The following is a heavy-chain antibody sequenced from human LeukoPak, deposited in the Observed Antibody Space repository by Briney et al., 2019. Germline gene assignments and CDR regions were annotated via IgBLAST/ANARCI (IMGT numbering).Heavy chain of an antibody. CDR2: INHSGST. CDR3: ARGPHTGVNYYDSSGYYY. Sequence: PSETLSLNCAVYGGAFSGYYWSRIRQPPGKELKWIGEINHSGSTNYNPSLKSRVTISVDTSKNQFSLKLSSVTAADTAVYYCARGPHTGVNYYDSSGYYYWGQGTLVTVSS. CDR1: GGAFSGYY. J-gene: IGHJ4*02. V-gene: IGHV4-34*01. D-gene: IGHD3-22*01.